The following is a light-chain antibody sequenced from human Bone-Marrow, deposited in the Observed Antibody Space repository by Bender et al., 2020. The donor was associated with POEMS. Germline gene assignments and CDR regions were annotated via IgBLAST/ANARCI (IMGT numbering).Light chain of an antibody. J-gene: IGLJ3*02. CDR2: DVN. CDR3: CSYADNSVWV. Sequence: QSALTQPRSVSGSPGQSVNISCSGTSSDVGAYNYVSWYQHHPGKAPKLMIYDVNNRPSGVSNRFSGSKSGNTASLTISGLQAEDEADYYCCSYADNSVWVFGGGTKLTVL. V-gene: IGLV2-11*01. CDR1: SSDVGAYNY.